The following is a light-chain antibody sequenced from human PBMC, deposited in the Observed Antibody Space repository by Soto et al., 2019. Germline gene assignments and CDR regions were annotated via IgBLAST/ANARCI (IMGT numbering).Light chain of an antibody. J-gene: IGKJ4*01. CDR3: QQYSNWPLS. V-gene: IGKV3-15*01. CDR1: QSVSSN. CDR2: GAS. Sequence: EKALTQSPVTLSLSPGERATLSCRASQSVSSNLAWYQQKPGQAPRLLIHGASSRATGIPARFSGSGSGTDFTLSISSLQSEDFGVYYCQQYSNWPLSFGGGTKVDIK.